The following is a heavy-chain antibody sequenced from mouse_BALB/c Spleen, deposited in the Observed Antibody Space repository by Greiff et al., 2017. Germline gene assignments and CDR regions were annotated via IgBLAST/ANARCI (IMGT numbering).Heavy chain of an antibody. CDR1: GYTFTSYW. Sequence: LQQPGSELVRPGASVKLSCKASGYTFTSYWMHWVKQRHGQGLEWIGNIYPGSGSTNYDEKFKSKGTLTVDTSSSTAYMHLSSLTSEDSAVYYCTRWWDDAMDYWGQGTSVTVSS. D-gene: IGHD1-1*02. CDR2: IYPGSGST. J-gene: IGHJ4*01. CDR3: TRWWDDAMDY. V-gene: IGHV1S22*01.